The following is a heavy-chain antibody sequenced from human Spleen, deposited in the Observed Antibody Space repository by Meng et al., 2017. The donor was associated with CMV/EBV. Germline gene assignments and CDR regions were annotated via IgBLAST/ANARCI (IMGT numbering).Heavy chain of an antibody. J-gene: IGHJ4*02. D-gene: IGHD7-27*01. CDR1: GGSCSSYA. V-gene: IGHV1-69*04. CDR2: IVPTIGAK. Sequence: CCKASGGSCSSYAITWGRQAPGQGVGGLGRIVPTIGAKNYEQKFQGRVTLTADTSTITAFLELSSLRSEDTGVYYCAREGMGTYIDYWGQGALVTVSS. CDR3: AREGMGTYIDY.